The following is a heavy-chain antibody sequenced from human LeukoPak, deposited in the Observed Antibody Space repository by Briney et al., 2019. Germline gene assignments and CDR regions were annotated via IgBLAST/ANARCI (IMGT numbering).Heavy chain of an antibody. CDR2: IIPIFGTA. CDR1: GGTFSSYA. Sequence: ASVKVSCKASGGTFSSYAISWVRQAPGQGLEWMGGIIPIFGTANYAQKFQGRVTITADESTSTAYMELSSLRSEDTAVYYCVRAGRPIVVVPAAPTHYYYGMDVWGQGTTVTVSS. D-gene: IGHD2-2*01. J-gene: IGHJ6*02. V-gene: IGHV1-69*13. CDR3: VRAGRPIVVVPAAPTHYYYGMDV.